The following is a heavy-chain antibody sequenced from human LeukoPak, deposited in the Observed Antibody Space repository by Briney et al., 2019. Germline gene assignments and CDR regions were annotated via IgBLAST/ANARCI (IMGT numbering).Heavy chain of an antibody. V-gene: IGHV1-18*01. Sequence: ASVKVSCKASGYTFTSSIINWVRQAPGQGLEWMGWVSAYNGKTSYVQNFQGRVTMTTDSSTNTAYMDLTSLTSDDTAVYYCARGGTYYPCIDYWGQGTLVTVSS. CDR3: ARGGTYYPCIDY. J-gene: IGHJ4*02. D-gene: IGHD1-26*01. CDR1: GYTFTSSI. CDR2: VSAYNGKT.